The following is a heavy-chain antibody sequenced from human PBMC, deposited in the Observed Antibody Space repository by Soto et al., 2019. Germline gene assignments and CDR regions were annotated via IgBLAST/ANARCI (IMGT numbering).Heavy chain of an antibody. CDR2: ISGSGGST. D-gene: IGHD5-12*01. V-gene: IGHV3-23*01. J-gene: IGHJ4*01. CDR1: GFTFSSYA. CDR3: AKDYFVDIVATNFDY. Sequence: GGSLRLSCAASGFTFSSYAMSWVRQAPGKGLEWVSAISGSGGSTYYADSVKGRFTISRDNSKNTLYLQMNSLRAEDRAVCCCAKDYFVDIVATNFDYWGQGTLVTVSS.